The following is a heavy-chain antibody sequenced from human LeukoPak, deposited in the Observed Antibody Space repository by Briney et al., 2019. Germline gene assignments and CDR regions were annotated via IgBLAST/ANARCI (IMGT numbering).Heavy chain of an antibody. CDR3: AAGGAARSAGH. D-gene: IGHD6-6*01. Sequence: GESLRLSCAASGFAVSSYYMSWVRQAPGKGLEWVSVIFRDGSTSHADSVKGRFTISRDNSKNLMYLQMNSLRADDTAVYYCAAGGAARSAGHWGQGTLVTVSS. V-gene: IGHV3-53*01. CDR2: IFRDGST. J-gene: IGHJ4*02. CDR1: GFAVSSYY.